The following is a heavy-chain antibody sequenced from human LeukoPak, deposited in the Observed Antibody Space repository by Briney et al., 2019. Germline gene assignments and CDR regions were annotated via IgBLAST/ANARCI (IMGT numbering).Heavy chain of an antibody. Sequence: GGSLRLSCAASGFTFSSYAMSWVRQAPGKGLEWDSGISGSGGSTNYADSVKGRFTISRDNSRNTLYLQMNSLRAEDTAVYYCAKDLALDYFDYWGQGTLVTVSS. CDR3: AKDLALDYFDY. V-gene: IGHV3-23*01. CDR1: GFTFSSYA. J-gene: IGHJ4*02. CDR2: ISGSGGST.